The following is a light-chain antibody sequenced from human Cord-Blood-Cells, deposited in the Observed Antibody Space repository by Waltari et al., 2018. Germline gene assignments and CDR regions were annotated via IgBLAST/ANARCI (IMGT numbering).Light chain of an antibody. CDR1: SSNIRSNT. CDR2: SNN. J-gene: IGLJ2*01. CDR3: AAWDDSLNGVV. Sequence: QSVLTQPPPASGTPGQRVTISCSGSSSNIRSNTVTWYQQLPGTAPKLLIYSNNQRPSGVPDRFSGSKSGTSASLAISGLQSEDEADYYCAAWDDSLNGVVFGGGTKLTVL. V-gene: IGLV1-44*01.